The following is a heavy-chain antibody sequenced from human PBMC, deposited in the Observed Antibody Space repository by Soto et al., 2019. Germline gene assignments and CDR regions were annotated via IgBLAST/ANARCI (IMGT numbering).Heavy chain of an antibody. CDR1: GYTFTTYA. D-gene: IGHD6-13*01. CDR2: INPGNGYT. J-gene: IGHJ4*02. CDR3: ARGPLNSRWY. Sequence: ASVKVSCKASGYTFTTYALHWVRQAPGQRLEWMGWINPGNGYTNYSQKFQDRVTITRDTSATTAYMELSSLRSEDTAVYYCARGPLNSRWYWGQGTPVTVYS. V-gene: IGHV1-3*01.